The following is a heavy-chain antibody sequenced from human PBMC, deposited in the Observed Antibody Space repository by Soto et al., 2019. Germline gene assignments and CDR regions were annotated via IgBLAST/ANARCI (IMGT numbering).Heavy chain of an antibody. CDR2: IYYSGST. CDR1: GGSISSYY. V-gene: IGHV4-59*01. J-gene: IGHJ4*02. D-gene: IGHD2-21*01. Sequence: PSETLSRTCTVSGGSISSYYWSWIRQPPGKGLEWIGYIYYSGSTNYNPSLKSRVTISVDTSKNQFSLKLSSVTAADTAVYYCAREVIGNYFDYWGQGTLVTVSS. CDR3: AREVIGNYFDY.